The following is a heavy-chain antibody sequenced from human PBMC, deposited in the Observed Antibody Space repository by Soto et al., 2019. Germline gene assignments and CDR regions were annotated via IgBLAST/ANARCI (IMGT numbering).Heavy chain of an antibody. CDR3: ARGRPYYYGSGSYGRWFDP. CDR1: GGSFSGYY. J-gene: IGHJ5*02. V-gene: IGHV4-34*01. D-gene: IGHD3-10*01. Sequence: SETLSLTCAVYGGSFSGYYWSWIRQPPGKGLEWIGEINHSGSTNYNPSLKSRVTISVDTSKNQFSLKLSSVTAADTAVYYFARGRPYYYGSGSYGRWFDPWGQGTLVTVSS. CDR2: INHSGST.